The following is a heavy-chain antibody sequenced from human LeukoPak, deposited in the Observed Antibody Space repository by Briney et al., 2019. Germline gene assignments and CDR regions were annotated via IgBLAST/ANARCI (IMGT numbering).Heavy chain of an antibody. D-gene: IGHD3-9*01. J-gene: IGHJ4*02. CDR1: GFTFSSYA. CDR2: ISGSGGST. CDR3: AKDLVLRYFDRLLGYYFDY. Sequence: GGSLRLSCAASGFTFSSYAMSWVRQAPGKGLEWVSAISGSGGSTYYADSVKGRFTISRDNSKNTLYLQMNSLRAEDTAVYYCAKDLVLRYFDRLLGYYFDYWGQGTLVTVSS. V-gene: IGHV3-23*01.